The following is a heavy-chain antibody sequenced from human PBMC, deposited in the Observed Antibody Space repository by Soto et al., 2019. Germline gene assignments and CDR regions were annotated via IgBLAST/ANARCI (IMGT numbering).Heavy chain of an antibody. J-gene: IGHJ6*02. CDR2: IDPSDSYT. V-gene: IGHV5-10-1*01. D-gene: IGHD6-6*01. CDR1: GYSCTSYW. Sequence: XESLKLSWKGSGYSCTSYWISWVLQMPGKGLEWMGRIDPSDSYTNYSPSFQGHVTISADKSISTAYLQWSSLKASDTAMYYCARDIGQDSSLYGMDVWGQGTTVTVSS. CDR3: ARDIGQDSSLYGMDV.